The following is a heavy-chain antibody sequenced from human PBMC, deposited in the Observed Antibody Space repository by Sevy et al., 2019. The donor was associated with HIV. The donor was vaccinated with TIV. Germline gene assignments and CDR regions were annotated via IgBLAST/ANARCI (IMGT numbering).Heavy chain of an antibody. D-gene: IGHD6-13*01. CDR3: AKELIAAAGTGGLYYYYGMDV. V-gene: IGHV3-43*01. Sequence: GGSLRLSCAASGFTFDDYTMHWVRQAPGKGLEWVSPISWDGGSTYYADSVKGRFTISRDNSKNSLYLQMNSLRTEDTALYYCAKELIAAAGTGGLYYYYGMDVWGQGTTVTVSS. CDR1: GFTFDDYT. CDR2: ISWDGGST. J-gene: IGHJ6*02.